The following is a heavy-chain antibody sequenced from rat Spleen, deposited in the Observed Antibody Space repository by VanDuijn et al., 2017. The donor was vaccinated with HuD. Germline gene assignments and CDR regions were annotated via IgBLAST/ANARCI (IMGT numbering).Heavy chain of an antibody. J-gene: IGHJ2*01. CDR2: ISYGDSSGHSST. Sequence: EVQLVESDGGLVQPGRSLKLSCTASGFTFSNFDMAWVRQAPTKGLEWVATISYGDSSGHSSTYYRDSVKGRFTISRDNAKSTLYLQMDSLRSEDTATYYCARHGYDGSYYYWDYWGQGVMVTVSS. V-gene: IGHV5-29*01. CDR3: ARHGYDGSYYYWDY. CDR1: GFTFSNFD. D-gene: IGHD1-12*02.